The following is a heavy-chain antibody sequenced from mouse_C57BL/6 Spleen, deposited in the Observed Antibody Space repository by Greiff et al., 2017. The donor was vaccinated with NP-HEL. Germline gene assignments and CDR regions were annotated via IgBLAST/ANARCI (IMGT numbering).Heavy chain of an antibody. D-gene: IGHD1-1*01. J-gene: IGHJ2*01. V-gene: IGHV1-53*01. Sequence: QVQLQQPGTELVKPGASVKLSCKASGYTFTSYWMHWVKQRPGQGLEWIGNINPSNGGTNYNEKFKSKATLTVDKSSSTAYMQLSSLTSEDSAVYYCARSRGLRLRYLYYFDYWGQGTTLTVSS. CDR1: GYTFTSYW. CDR3: ARSRGLRLRYLYYFDY. CDR2: INPSNGGT.